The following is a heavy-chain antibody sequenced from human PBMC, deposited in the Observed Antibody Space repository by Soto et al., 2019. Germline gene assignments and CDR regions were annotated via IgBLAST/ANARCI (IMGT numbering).Heavy chain of an antibody. V-gene: IGHV1-8*01. D-gene: IGHD2-15*01. J-gene: IGHJ6*03. CDR1: GYTFTSYD. CDR3: VRVVAQSYYYHYYMDV. CDR2: MNPNSGNT. Sequence: ASVKVSCKAYGYTFTSYDINWVRQAIGQALDWMGWMNPNSGNTGYAQKFQGTVTMTRNTSLSTAYMELSSLRSEDTDVYYCVRVVAQSYYYHYYMDVWGKGTTVNVSS.